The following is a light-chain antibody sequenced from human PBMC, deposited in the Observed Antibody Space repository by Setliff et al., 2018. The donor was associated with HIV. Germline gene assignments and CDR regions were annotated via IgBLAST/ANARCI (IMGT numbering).Light chain of an antibody. V-gene: IGLV3-21*03. J-gene: IGLJ1*01. CDR2: DDS. CDR3: QVWDSSSDHHV. CDR1: NIGSKS. Sequence: SYELTQPPPVSVAPGKTARITCGGNNIGSKSVHWYQQKPGQAPVLVVYDDSHRPSGIPERFSGSKSGNTATLTISRVEAGDEADYYCQVWDSSSDHHVFGTGTKVTVL.